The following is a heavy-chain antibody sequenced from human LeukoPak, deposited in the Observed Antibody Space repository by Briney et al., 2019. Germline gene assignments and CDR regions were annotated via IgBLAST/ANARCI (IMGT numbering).Heavy chain of an antibody. J-gene: IGHJ3*02. Sequence: SETLSLTCAVYGGSFSGYYWSWIRQPPGKGLEWIGEINHSGSTNYNPSLKSRVTISVDTSKNQFSLKLSSVTATDTAVYYCARLVWFGEPHPNAFDIWGQGTMVTVSS. V-gene: IGHV4-34*01. CDR2: INHSGST. CDR1: GGSFSGYY. D-gene: IGHD3-10*01. CDR3: ARLVWFGEPHPNAFDI.